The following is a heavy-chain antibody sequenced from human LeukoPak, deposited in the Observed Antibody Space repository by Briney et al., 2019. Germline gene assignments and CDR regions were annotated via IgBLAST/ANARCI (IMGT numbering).Heavy chain of an antibody. Sequence: SVKVSCKTSGGTFSSYAISWVRQAPGQGLEWMGGIIPIFGTANYAQKFQGRVTITADESTSTAYMELSSLRSEDTAVYYCARVGQDIVVVPAYYYGMDVWGQGTTVTVSS. D-gene: IGHD2-2*01. CDR2: IIPIFGTA. V-gene: IGHV1-69*13. CDR3: ARVGQDIVVVPAYYYGMDV. J-gene: IGHJ6*02. CDR1: GGTFSSYA.